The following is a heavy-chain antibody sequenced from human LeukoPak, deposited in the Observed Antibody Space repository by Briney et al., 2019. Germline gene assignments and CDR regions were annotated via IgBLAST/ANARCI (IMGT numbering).Heavy chain of an antibody. D-gene: IGHD3-16*01. Sequence: SETLSLTCPVSGGSFSTYYWSWIRQPPGRGLECVGYIYYSGNTDYTHSLKSRATMSLDTSKNQFSLNLSSVTAADTAIYYCARAVITFGGAVAKGFDCWGQGTLVTVSS. CDR1: GGSFSTYY. V-gene: IGHV4-59*01. CDR2: IYYSGNT. CDR3: ARAVITFGGAVAKGFDC. J-gene: IGHJ4*02.